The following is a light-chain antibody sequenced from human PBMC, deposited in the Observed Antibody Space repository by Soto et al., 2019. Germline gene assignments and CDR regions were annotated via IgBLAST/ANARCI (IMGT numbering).Light chain of an antibody. Sequence: EIVLTHSPATLSVSPGERATLSCRASQSVGSNLAWYQQRPGQPPRLLIYDESTRATDIPARFSGGGSGTEFTLTISSLQSEDFAVYYCQQYNNWPYTFGQGTKLQIK. CDR2: DES. V-gene: IGKV3-15*01. J-gene: IGKJ2*01. CDR1: QSVGSN. CDR3: QQYNNWPYT.